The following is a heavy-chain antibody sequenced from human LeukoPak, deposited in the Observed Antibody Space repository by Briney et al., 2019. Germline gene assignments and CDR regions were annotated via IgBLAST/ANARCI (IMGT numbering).Heavy chain of an antibody. CDR2: IYYRGST. CDR3: ARQALYYGDYGDMNRYGVGENWFDP. V-gene: IGHV4-59*08. CDR1: GGSISSYY. Sequence: SETLSLTCSVSGGSISSYYWSWIRQPPGKGLEWIGYIYYRGSTNYNPSLKSRVTISADTSKNQFSLKVSSVTAADTAVYYCARQALYYGDYGDMNRYGVGENWFDPWGQGTLVTVSS. J-gene: IGHJ5*02. D-gene: IGHD4-17*01.